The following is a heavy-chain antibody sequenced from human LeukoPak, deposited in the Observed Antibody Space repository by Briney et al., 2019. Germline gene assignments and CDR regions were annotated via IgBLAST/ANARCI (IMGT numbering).Heavy chain of an antibody. CDR1: GFTFTTYW. J-gene: IGHJ4*02. V-gene: IGHV3-23*01. Sequence: GESLRLSCAASGFTFTTYWMSWVRQAPGKGLEWVSAISGSGGSTYYADSVKGRFTISRDNSKNTLYLQMNSLRAEDTAVYYCAKDRGYYYDSSGPFDYWGQGTLVTVSS. CDR2: ISGSGGST. CDR3: AKDRGYYYDSSGPFDY. D-gene: IGHD3-22*01.